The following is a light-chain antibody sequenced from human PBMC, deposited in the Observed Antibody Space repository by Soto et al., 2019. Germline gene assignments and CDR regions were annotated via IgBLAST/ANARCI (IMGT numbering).Light chain of an antibody. CDR1: QSVDSRY. Sequence: ELLLTQYPGPLSLSPGERATLPCRASQSVDSRYLAWHQQKPGPAPRLLIYDASNRATGIQARFSGSGSGTDFTLTISRLEPEDFAFYYCQQRSTWLTFGGGTQVDIK. CDR3: QQRSTWLT. CDR2: DAS. V-gene: IGKV3-11*01. J-gene: IGKJ4*01.